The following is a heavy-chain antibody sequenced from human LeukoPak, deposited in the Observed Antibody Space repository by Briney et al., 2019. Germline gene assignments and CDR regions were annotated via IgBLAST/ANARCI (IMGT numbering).Heavy chain of an antibody. D-gene: IGHD5-12*01. Sequence: GGSVRLSCAASGFAFSKYAMHWVRQAPGKGLEWVTIISDDGRSNYVDSVEGRFTISRDNSKNTLYLQMSSLRAEDTAVYYCASTSGYDFWDMGYWGQGTLVTVSS. CDR3: ASTSGYDFWDMGY. CDR2: ISDDGRS. V-gene: IGHV3-30*04. CDR1: GFAFSKYA. J-gene: IGHJ4*02.